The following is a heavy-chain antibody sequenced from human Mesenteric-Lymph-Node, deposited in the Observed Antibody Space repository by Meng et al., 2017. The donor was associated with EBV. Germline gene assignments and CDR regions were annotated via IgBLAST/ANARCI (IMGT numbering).Heavy chain of an antibody. CDR3: ARVQWLPTQGLLYVP. Sequence: VQLQQWGSGLLNPSETLSLTCAVYGGSFSGYFWSWVRQSPGKGLEWIGETNHSGYTSYNPSLKSRVTISPDTSKNQFSLKLSSVTAADTAMYYCARVQWLPTQGLLYVPWGQGTLVTVSS. J-gene: IGHJ5*02. V-gene: IGHV4-34*01. CDR1: GGSFSGYF. D-gene: IGHD6-19*01. CDR2: TNHSGYT.